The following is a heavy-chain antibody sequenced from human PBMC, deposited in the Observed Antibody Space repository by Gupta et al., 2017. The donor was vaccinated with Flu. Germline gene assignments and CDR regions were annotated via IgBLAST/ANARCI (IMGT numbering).Heavy chain of an antibody. CDR3: AKDRSGNPAIDY. CDR2: VGAGGDRT. CDR1: GLTFSDSA. V-gene: IGHV3-23*01. Sequence: EVQLLESGGGGVQPGESLRPSCVVPGLTFSDSAMTWVRRAPGTGLEWLSTVGAGGDRTYYADSVMGRFTISRDNSKNTIYLQMNSLTGDDTAVYYCAKDRSGNPAIDYWGQGALVTVSA. D-gene: IGHD6-13*01. J-gene: IGHJ4*02.